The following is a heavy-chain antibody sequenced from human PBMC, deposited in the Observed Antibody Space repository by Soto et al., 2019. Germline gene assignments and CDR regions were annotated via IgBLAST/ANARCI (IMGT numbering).Heavy chain of an antibody. D-gene: IGHD3-3*01. J-gene: IGHJ5*02. CDR2: INHSGST. CDR1: GGSFSGYY. Sequence: SETRSLTCAVYGGSFSGYYWSWIRQPPGQGLEWIGEINHSGSTNYNPSLKSRVTISVDTAKNQFSLKLSSVTAADTSVYYCARRDYDFWSGYLNWFDPWGQGTLVTVS. V-gene: IGHV4-34*01. CDR3: ARRDYDFWSGYLNWFDP.